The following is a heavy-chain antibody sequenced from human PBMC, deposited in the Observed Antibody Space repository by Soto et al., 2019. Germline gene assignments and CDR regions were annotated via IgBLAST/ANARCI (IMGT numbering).Heavy chain of an antibody. J-gene: IGHJ4*02. CDR2: VSHDGRNT. CDR3: EKGGRQWLVTSDFNY. CDR1: GFTFSDYA. D-gene: IGHD6-19*01. Sequence: VQLVESGGGVVQPGRSLRLSCAASGFTFSDYAMHWVRQAPGKGLEWVAVVSHDGRNTHYADSVKGRFTISIDSSKNTVSLEMTSLRAEDTAVYYCEKGGRQWLVTSDFNYWGQGALVTVSS. V-gene: IGHV3-30*18.